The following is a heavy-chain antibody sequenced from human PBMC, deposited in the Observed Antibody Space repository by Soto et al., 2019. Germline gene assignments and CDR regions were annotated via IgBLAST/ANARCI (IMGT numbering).Heavy chain of an antibody. CDR2: ISAYNGNT. J-gene: IGHJ4*02. Sequence: QVHLVQSGAEVKKPGASVKVSCKGSGYTFTSYGITWVRQAPGQGLEWMGWISAYNGNTNYAQKLQGRVTVTRDTATSTVYMEPRSLGYDDTAVYYCARGRYGDYWGQGALVTVSS. D-gene: IGHD1-1*01. CDR3: ARGRYGDY. V-gene: IGHV1-18*01. CDR1: GYTFTSYG.